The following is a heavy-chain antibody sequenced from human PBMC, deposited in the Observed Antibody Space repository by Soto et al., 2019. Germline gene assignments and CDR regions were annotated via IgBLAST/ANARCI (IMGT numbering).Heavy chain of an antibody. D-gene: IGHD3-22*01. V-gene: IGHV1-69*01. CDR3: ARSRVTYYYDRRASNI. Sequence: QVQLVQSGAEVKKPGSSVKVSCKASGGTFSSYAISWVRQAPGQGLEWMGGIIPIFGTANYAQKFQGRVTVTADYSTSTASMELSSLRSEATAVYYCARSRVTYYYDRRASNIWGQGTMVTVSS. CDR2: IIPIFGTA. J-gene: IGHJ3*02. CDR1: GGTFSSYA.